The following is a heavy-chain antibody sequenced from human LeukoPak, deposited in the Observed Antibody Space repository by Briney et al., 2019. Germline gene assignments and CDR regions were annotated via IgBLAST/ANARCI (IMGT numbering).Heavy chain of an antibody. J-gene: IGHJ4*02. Sequence: PSETLSLTCTVSGDSISSYYWSWIRQPPGKGLEWIGYISYSGSTNYNPSLKSRVTISVDTSKKQVSLKLSSVNAADSAVYYCARRTDGDLPLDYWGQGTLVTVSS. CDR1: GDSISSYY. CDR2: ISYSGST. D-gene: IGHD4-17*01. CDR3: ARRTDGDLPLDY. V-gene: IGHV4-59*08.